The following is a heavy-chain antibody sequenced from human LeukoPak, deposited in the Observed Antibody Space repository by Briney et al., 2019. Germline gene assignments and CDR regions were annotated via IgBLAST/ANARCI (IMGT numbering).Heavy chain of an antibody. Sequence: SETLSLTCTVSGGSISSSSYYWGWIRQPPGKGLEWIGSIYYSGSTYYNPSLKSRVTISVGTSKNQFSLKLSSVTAADTAVYYCARPGYSSGWFSWFDYWGQGTLVTVSS. V-gene: IGHV4-39*01. CDR1: GGSISSSSYY. J-gene: IGHJ4*02. CDR3: ARPGYSSGWFSWFDY. CDR2: IYYSGST. D-gene: IGHD6-19*01.